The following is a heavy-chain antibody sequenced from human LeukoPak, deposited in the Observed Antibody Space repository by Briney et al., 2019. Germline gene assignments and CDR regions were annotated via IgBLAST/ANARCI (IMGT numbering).Heavy chain of an antibody. CDR3: ARGGLGDLDY. CDR2: ISSSSSTI. D-gene: IGHD3-16*01. Sequence: LRLLRARNALSWSSYSIKLVGEASGKGLEWVSYISSSSSTIYYADSVKGRFTISRDNAKNSLYLQMNSLRAGDTAVYYCARGGLGDLDYWGQGTLVTVSS. V-gene: IGHV3-48*04. J-gene: IGHJ4*02. CDR1: ALSWSSYS.